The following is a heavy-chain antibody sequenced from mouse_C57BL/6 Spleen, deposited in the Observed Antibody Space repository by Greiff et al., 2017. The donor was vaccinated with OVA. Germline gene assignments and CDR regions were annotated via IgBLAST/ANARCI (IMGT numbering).Heavy chain of an antibody. CDR3: ASPQTAQATLGFAY. Sequence: VQLQQSGPELVKPGASVKISCKASGYAFSSSWMNWVKQRPGKGLEWIGRIYPGDGDTNYNGKFKGKATLTADKSSSTAYMQLSSLTSEDSAVYFCASPQTAQATLGFAYWGQGTLVTVSA. J-gene: IGHJ3*01. V-gene: IGHV1-82*01. D-gene: IGHD3-2*02. CDR1: GYAFSSSW. CDR2: IYPGDGDT.